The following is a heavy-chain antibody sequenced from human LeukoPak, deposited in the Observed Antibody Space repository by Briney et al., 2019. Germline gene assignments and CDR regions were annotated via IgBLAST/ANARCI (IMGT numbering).Heavy chain of an antibody. CDR1: GFSFSNYW. D-gene: IGHD4-17*01. CDR3: ARAPTETTRLAAS. CDR2: TKQDGSER. J-gene: IGHJ4*02. Sequence: GGSLRLSCAASGFSFSNYWMTWVRQAPGRGLEWVANTKQDGSERNYADSEKGRFTISRDNAQNSLYLQMNTLRVEDTAVYYCARAPTETTRLAASWGQGTLVTVSS. V-gene: IGHV3-7*03.